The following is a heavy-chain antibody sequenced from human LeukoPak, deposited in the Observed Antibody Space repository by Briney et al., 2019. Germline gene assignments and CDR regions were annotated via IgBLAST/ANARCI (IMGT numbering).Heavy chain of an antibody. CDR3: VRNGDTAHDF. CDR1: GGSISSSNYY. D-gene: IGHD5-18*01. Sequence: SETLSLTCTVSGGSISSSNYYWGWIRQPPGKGLEWIGSIYHRGSTYSNPSLQSRDTISVDTSKNQFSLKLSSVTAADTAVYYCVRNGDTAHDFWGQGTLVTVSS. V-gene: IGHV4-39*01. CDR2: IYHRGST. J-gene: IGHJ4*02.